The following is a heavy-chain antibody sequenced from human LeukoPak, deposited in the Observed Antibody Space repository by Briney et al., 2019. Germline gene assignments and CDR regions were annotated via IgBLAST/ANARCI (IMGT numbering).Heavy chain of an antibody. J-gene: IGHJ4*02. CDR3: ARDREGTGSWDC. CDR2: IYSGGTT. Sequence: GGSLRLSCAASGFTFSSYSMNWVRQAPGKGLEWVSIIYSGGTTYYADSVRGRFTISRDSSKNTLYLQMTSLRAEDTAVYFCARDREGTGSWDCWGQGTLVTVSS. CDR1: GFTFSSYS. D-gene: IGHD6-13*01. V-gene: IGHV3-53*01.